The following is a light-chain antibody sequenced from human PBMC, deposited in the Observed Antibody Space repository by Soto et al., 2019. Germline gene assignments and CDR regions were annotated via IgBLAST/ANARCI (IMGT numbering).Light chain of an antibody. Sequence: QAALTQPASVCGSPGQSITISCTGTSSDVGGYNYVSWYQQYPGKAPKLMIYHVSNRPSGVSNRFSGSKSGNSASLTISGLQAEDEADYYCSSYTSTSTYVFGTGTKLTVL. J-gene: IGLJ1*01. CDR3: SSYTSTSTYV. CDR2: HVS. CDR1: SSDVGGYNY. V-gene: IGLV2-14*01.